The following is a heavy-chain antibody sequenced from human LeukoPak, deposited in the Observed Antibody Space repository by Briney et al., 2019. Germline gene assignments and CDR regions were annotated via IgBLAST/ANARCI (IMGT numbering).Heavy chain of an antibody. CDR1: GFTFSSYW. J-gene: IGHJ3*02. CDR2: IKQDGSEK. V-gene: IGHV3-7*01. CDR3: ARDLFSNLDGAFDI. D-gene: IGHD4-11*01. Sequence: GGSLRLSCAASGFTFSSYWMSWVRQAPGKGLEWVANIKQDGSEKYYVDSVKGRFTISRDNAKNSLYLQMNSLRAEDTAVYYWARDLFSNLDGAFDIWGQGKMVTVSS.